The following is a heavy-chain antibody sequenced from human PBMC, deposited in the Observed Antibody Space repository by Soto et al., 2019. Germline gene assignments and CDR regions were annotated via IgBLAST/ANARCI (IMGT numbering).Heavy chain of an antibody. V-gene: IGHV3-33*01. CDR1: GFTFSSYG. D-gene: IGHD2-15*01. CDR3: ARDSYCSGGSCYPGFLDY. Sequence: QVQLVESGGGVVQPGRSLRLSCAASGFTFSSYGMHWVRQAPGKGLEWVALIWYDGSNKYYADSVKGRFTISRDNSKNTLYLQMNSLRAEDTDVYYCARDSYCSGGSCYPGFLDYWGQGTLVTVSS. CDR2: IWYDGSNK. J-gene: IGHJ4*02.